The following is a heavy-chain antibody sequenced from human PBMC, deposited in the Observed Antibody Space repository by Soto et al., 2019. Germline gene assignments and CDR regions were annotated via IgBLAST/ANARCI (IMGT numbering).Heavy chain of an antibody. CDR2: IYYSGST. CDR3: ARRKKYYDSCGYLFGGAFDI. V-gene: IGHV4-39*01. D-gene: IGHD3-22*01. CDR1: GGSISSSSYY. J-gene: IGHJ3*02. Sequence: QLQLQESGPGLVKPSETLSLTCTVSGGSISSSSYYWVWIRQPPGKGLEWLGSIYYSGSTYYNPSLKSRVTISIDTYKNPFSLKQSSLPAADTAVYYCARRKKYYDSCGYLFGGAFDIWGQETMVTVSA.